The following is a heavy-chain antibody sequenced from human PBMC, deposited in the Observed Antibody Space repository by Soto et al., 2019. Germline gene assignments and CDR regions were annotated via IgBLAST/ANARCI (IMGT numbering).Heavy chain of an antibody. Sequence: QVQLQESGPGLVKPSQTLSLTCTVSGGSISSGDYYWSWIRQHPGKGREGIGYIYYSGSTYYNPSLKSRVTISVDTSKNQFSLKLSSVTAADTAVYYCARWWSGSRQGFDPWGQGTLVTVSS. J-gene: IGHJ5*02. CDR3: ARWWSGSRQGFDP. CDR1: GGSISSGDYY. V-gene: IGHV4-31*03. CDR2: IYYSGST. D-gene: IGHD3-3*01.